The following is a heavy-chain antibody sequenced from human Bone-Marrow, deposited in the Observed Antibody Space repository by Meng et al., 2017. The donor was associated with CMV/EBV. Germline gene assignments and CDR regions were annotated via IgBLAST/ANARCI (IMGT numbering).Heavy chain of an antibody. J-gene: IGHJ4*02. Sequence: GGSLRLSCAASGFTFSSYWMHWVRQGPRKGLVWVSRIKTDGSSTNYADSVKGRFTISRDNAKNTLYLQMDSLRVEDTAVYYCLRGGSGNSYGQFDYWGQGTEVTVSS. V-gene: IGHV3-74*01. D-gene: IGHD5-18*01. CDR2: IKTDGSST. CDR3: LRGGSGNSYGQFDY. CDR1: GFTFSSYW.